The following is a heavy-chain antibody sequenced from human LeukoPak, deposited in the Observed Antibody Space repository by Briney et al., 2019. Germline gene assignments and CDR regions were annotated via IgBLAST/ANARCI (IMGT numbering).Heavy chain of an antibody. D-gene: IGHD3-9*01. CDR2: IIDIVGST. CDR3: AEVSESNYEILTGYYTPYYCDS. V-gene: IGHV3-23*01. Sequence: GGSLRLSCAASGFSFSISAMSWVRQAPGKGQGWVSGIIDIVGSTFYADSVKGRFTLSRDNSENILYIQMNSLRADDTAVYYCAEVSESNYEILTGYYTPYYCDSWGQETLVTVSS. J-gene: IGHJ4*02. CDR1: GFSFSISA.